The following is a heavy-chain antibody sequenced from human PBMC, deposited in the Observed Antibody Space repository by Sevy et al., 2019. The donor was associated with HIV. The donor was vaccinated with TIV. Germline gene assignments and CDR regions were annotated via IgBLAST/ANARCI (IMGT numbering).Heavy chain of an antibody. CDR2: ISYDGSNK. J-gene: IGHJ6*02. V-gene: IGHV3-30-3*01. D-gene: IGHD3-22*01. CDR1: GFTFSSYA. CDR3: AREGLDGSGYSGGGWDYYYYGMYV. Sequence: GGSLRLSCAASGFTFSSYAMHWVRQAPGKGLEWVAVISYDGSNKYYADSVKGRFTISRDNSKNTRYLQMNSLRAEDTAVYYCAREGLDGSGYSGGGWDYYYYGMYVWGQGTTVTVSS.